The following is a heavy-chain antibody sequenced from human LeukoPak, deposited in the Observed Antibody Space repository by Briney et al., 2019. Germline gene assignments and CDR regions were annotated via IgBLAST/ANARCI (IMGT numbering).Heavy chain of an antibody. CDR2: MSPNSDNT. CDR3: ARTRSAYYDSSGYSV. Sequence: GASVTVSCKASGYTFTSYDIHWVRQAAGQGLEWMGWMSPNSDNTGYGQKFQGRVTMTRDTSISTAYMELSSLRSEDTAVYYCARTRSAYYDSSGYSVWGQGTLVTVSS. V-gene: IGHV1-8*01. J-gene: IGHJ4*02. D-gene: IGHD3-22*01. CDR1: GYTFTSYD.